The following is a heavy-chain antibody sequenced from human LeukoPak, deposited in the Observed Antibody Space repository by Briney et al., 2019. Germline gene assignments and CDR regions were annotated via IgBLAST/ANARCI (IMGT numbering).Heavy chain of an antibody. Sequence: SETLSLTCAVYGGSFSGYYWSWIRQPPGKGLEWIGEINHSGSTNYNPSLKSRVTISVDTSKNQFSLKLSSVTAADTAVYYCASGRFGAYYFDYWGQGTLVTVSS. D-gene: IGHD3-10*01. V-gene: IGHV4-34*01. CDR2: INHSGST. CDR1: GGSFSGYY. CDR3: ASGRFGAYYFDY. J-gene: IGHJ4*02.